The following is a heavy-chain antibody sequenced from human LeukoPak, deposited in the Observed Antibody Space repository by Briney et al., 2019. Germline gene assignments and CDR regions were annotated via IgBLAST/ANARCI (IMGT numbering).Heavy chain of an antibody. J-gene: IGHJ4*02. D-gene: IGHD3-22*01. CDR3: TRPKWGDSGSDY. CDR1: GFTFSGSA. Sequence: GGSLRLSCAASGFTFSGSAMHWVRQASGKGLEWVGRIRSKSNSYATAYAASVKGRFTISRDDSKNTAYLQMNSLKTEDTAVYYCTRPKWGDSGSDYWGQGTLVTVSS. V-gene: IGHV3-73*01. CDR2: IRSKSNSYAT.